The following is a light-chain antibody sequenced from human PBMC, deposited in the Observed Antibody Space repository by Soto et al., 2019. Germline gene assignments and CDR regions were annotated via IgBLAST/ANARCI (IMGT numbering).Light chain of an antibody. J-gene: IGKJ1*01. Sequence: AIQMAQSPSSLSSCVGDIFTITWRASQGIRNDLGWYQQKPGKAPKLLIYAASSLQSGVPSRFSGSGSGTDFTLTISSLQPEDFATYYCLQDYNYPWTFGQGTKVDIK. V-gene: IGKV1-6*01. CDR3: LQDYNYPWT. CDR2: AAS. CDR1: QGIRND.